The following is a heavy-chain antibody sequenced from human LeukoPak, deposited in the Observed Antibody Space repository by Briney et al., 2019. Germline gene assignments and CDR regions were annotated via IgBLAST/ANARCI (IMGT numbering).Heavy chain of an antibody. CDR2: IYASGST. CDR3: ALTLPRGYCSSTGCYPEYFQH. V-gene: IGHV4-4*07. J-gene: IGHJ1*01. CDR1: GGSISSYY. D-gene: IGHD2-2*01. Sequence: SETLSLTCTVSGGSISSYYWSWIRQPAGKGLEWIGRIYASGSTNYNPSLKSRVTMSVDTSKNQFSLKLSSVTAADTAVYYCALTLPRGYCSSTGCYPEYFQHWGQGTLVTVSS.